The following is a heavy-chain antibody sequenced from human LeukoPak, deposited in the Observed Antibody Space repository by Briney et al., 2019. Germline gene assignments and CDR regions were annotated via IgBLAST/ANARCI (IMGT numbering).Heavy chain of an antibody. CDR1: GGSLSSSSYY. J-gene: IGHJ4*02. V-gene: IGHV4-39*07. CDR3: ARDRPLDLWFGEGDYFDY. Sequence: PSETLSLTCTVSGGSLSSSSYYWGWIRQPPGKGLEWIGGIYYSGSTYYNPSLKSRVTISVDTSKNQFSLKLSSVTAADTAVYYCARDRPLDLWFGEGDYFDYWGQGTLVTVSS. D-gene: IGHD3-10*01. CDR2: IYYSGST.